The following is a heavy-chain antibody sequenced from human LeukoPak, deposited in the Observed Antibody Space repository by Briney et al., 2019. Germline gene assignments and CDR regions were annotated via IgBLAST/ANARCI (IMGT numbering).Heavy chain of an antibody. CDR2: ISGSGGST. CDR1: GFTFSSYA. V-gene: IGHV3-23*01. J-gene: IGHJ4*02. Sequence: GGSLRLSCAASGFTFSSYAMSWVRQAPGKGLEWVSAISGSGGSTYYAQSVKGRFTISRDNSKNTLYLQMNSLRAEDTAVYYCAKDHYGDYAYDYWGQGTLVTVSS. CDR3: AKDHYGDYAYDY. D-gene: IGHD4-17*01.